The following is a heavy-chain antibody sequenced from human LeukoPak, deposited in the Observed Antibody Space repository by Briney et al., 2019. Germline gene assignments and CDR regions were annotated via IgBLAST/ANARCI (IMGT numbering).Heavy chain of an antibody. D-gene: IGHD3-3*01. CDR2: ISGSGGST. CDR1: GFTFSSYA. V-gene: IGHV3-23*01. Sequence: GGSLRLSCAASGFTFSSYAMSWVRQAPGKGLEWVSAISGSGGSTYYADSVQARFPISRDNSKNTLYLQMNSLRAEDTAVYYCAKDRGNDFWSGYRHYYFDYWGQGTLVTVSS. CDR3: AKDRGNDFWSGYRHYYFDY. J-gene: IGHJ4*02.